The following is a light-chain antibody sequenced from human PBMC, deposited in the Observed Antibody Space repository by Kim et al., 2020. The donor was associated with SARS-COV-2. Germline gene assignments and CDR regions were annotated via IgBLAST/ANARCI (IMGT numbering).Light chain of an antibody. Sequence: GRSITLSCTGTSSDVGSYNYVSWYQQHPGKAPKLMIYDVSNRPSGVSNRFSGSKSGNTASLTISGLQAEDEADYYCSSYTSSSTWVFGGGTKLTVL. V-gene: IGLV2-14*03. CDR2: DVS. CDR3: SSYTSSSTWV. CDR1: SSDVGSYNY. J-gene: IGLJ3*02.